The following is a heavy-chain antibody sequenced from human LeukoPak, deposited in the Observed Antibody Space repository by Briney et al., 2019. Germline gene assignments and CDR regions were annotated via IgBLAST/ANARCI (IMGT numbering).Heavy chain of an antibody. D-gene: IGHD5-12*01. CDR2: IIPIFGTA. Sequence: GASVKVSCKASGGTFSSYAISWVRQAPGQGLEWMGGIIPIFGTANYAQKFQGRVTITTDTSTSTAYMELRSLRSDDTAVYYCARERYSGYDAEFDYWGQGTLVTVSS. CDR3: ARERYSGYDAEFDY. V-gene: IGHV1-69*05. CDR1: GGTFSSYA. J-gene: IGHJ4*02.